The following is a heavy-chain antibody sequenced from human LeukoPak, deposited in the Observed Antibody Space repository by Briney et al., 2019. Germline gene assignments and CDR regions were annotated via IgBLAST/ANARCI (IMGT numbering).Heavy chain of an antibody. D-gene: IGHD3-22*01. Sequence: GGSLRLSCAASGFYFSIYGMNWVRQAPGKGLDWVSSINSRGNYIYYSDSLKGRFTISRDNARSSLYLQMSSLRAEDTAVYYCASDYYDSSGYSDYWGQGTLVTVSS. J-gene: IGHJ4*02. CDR2: INSRGNYI. CDR3: ASDYYDSSGYSDY. V-gene: IGHV3-21*01. CDR1: GFYFSIYG.